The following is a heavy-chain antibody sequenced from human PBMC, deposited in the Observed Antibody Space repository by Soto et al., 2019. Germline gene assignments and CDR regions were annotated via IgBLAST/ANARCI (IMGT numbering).Heavy chain of an antibody. J-gene: IGHJ6*02. CDR2: IRQDGGET. D-gene: IGHD3-16*01. Sequence: TGGSLRLSCAASGLFLRDYWMTWVRQAPGKGLEWVANIRQDGGETYYGDSVKGRFTISRDNAKTSLYLQMNSLRPEDTALYYCAKARLWGGDGYNSYYYNAMDVWGQGTTVTVSS. V-gene: IGHV3-7*03. CDR3: AKARLWGGDGYNSYYYNAMDV. CDR1: GLFLRDYW.